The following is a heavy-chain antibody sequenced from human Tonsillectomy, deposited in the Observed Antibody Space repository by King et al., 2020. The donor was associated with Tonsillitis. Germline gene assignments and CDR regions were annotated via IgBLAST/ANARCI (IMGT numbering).Heavy chain of an antibody. Sequence: QVQLQESGPGLVKPSETLSLTCTVSGGSISSYYWSWIRQPPGKGLEWIGYIYYSGITNHNPSLKSRVTISVDTSKNQFSLKLSSVTAADTAVYYCASPYPVLKYWGQGTLVTVSS. CDR3: ASPYPVLKY. V-gene: IGHV4-59*01. D-gene: IGHD3-9*01. J-gene: IGHJ4*02. CDR1: GGSISSYY. CDR2: IYYSGIT.